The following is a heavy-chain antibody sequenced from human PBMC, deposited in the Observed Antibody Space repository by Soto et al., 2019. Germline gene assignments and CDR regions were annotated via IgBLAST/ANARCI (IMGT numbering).Heavy chain of an antibody. V-gene: IGHV4-31*03. J-gene: IGHJ6*02. CDR3: ARGGRRSPGMDV. CDR1: GGYISSGGYS. CDR2: IYYSGST. Sequence: SETLSLTCTVPGGYISSGGYSWGWIRQHAGKGLEWIGYIYYSGSTYYNPSLKSRVTISVDTSKNQFSLKLSSVTAADTAVYYCARGGRRSPGMDVWGQGTTVT.